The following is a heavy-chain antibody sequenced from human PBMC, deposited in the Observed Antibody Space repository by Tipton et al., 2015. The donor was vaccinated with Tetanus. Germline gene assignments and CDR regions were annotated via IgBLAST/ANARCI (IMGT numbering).Heavy chain of an antibody. D-gene: IGHD6-25*01. CDR1: GGSLFSGSFY. Sequence: TLSLTCTVSGGSLFSGSFYWAWIRQPPGKGLEWIGNIYYNGNTYYLSSLESRVTISAGTSKNHFSLSLRSVTAADTAVYYCARQADNWFDPWGQGTLVTVSS. J-gene: IGHJ5*02. CDR2: IYYNGNT. V-gene: IGHV4-39*01. CDR3: ARQADNWFDP.